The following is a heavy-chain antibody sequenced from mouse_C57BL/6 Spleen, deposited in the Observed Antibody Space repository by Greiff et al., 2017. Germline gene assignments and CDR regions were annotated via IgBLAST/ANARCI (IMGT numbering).Heavy chain of an antibody. CDR2: IDPEDGDT. J-gene: IGHJ3*01. CDR3: TTEAYYSKGDWCAY. Sequence: VQLQQSGAELVRPGASVKLSCTASGFNIKDYYMHWVKQRPEQGLEWIGRIDPEDGDTEYAPKFQGKATMTADTASNPAYLQLSSLTSEDTAVYYCTTEAYYSKGDWCAYWGQGTLVTVSA. V-gene: IGHV14-1*01. D-gene: IGHD2-5*01. CDR1: GFNIKDYY.